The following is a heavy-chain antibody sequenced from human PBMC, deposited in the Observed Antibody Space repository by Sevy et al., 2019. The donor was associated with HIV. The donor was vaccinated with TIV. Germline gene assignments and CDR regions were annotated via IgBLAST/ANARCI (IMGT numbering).Heavy chain of an antibody. Sequence: GESLKISCATSGFTFNNYALHWVRQAPGKGLEWVAVIPDDGNNIYYVDSVKGRFTISRDNSKSTLFLQMNSLRAEDTAVDYCARGGFSSSWSLGNYLDYWGQGTLVTVSS. CDR3: ARGGFSSSWSLGNYLDY. CDR1: GFTFNNYA. J-gene: IGHJ4*02. CDR2: IPDDGNNI. D-gene: IGHD6-13*01. V-gene: IGHV3-30*04.